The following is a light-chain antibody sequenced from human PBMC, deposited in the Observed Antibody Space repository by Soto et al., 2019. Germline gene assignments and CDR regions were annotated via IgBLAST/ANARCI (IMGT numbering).Light chain of an antibody. CDR1: QSVLYTSSNKNY. CDR3: QQYFGTPPT. J-gene: IGKJ2*01. Sequence: DIVMTQSPDSLAVSLGERATINCKSSQSVLYTSSNKNYLAWYQQKPGQPPKLLIYWASIRESGVPDRFTGIWSGTDFTLAIDSLKAEDVTVYYCQQYFGTPPTFGQGNQLEI. CDR2: WAS. V-gene: IGKV4-1*01.